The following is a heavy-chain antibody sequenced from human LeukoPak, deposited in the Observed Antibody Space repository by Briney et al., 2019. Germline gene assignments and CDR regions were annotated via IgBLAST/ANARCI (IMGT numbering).Heavy chain of an antibody. CDR1: GGTFSSYA. CDR3: AREPYQLHGDAFDI. CDR2: IIPIFGTA. V-gene: IGHV1-69*05. D-gene: IGHD2-2*01. Sequence: GASVKVSCKASGGTFSSYAISWVRQAPGQGLEWMGRIIPIFGTANYAQKFQGRVTITTDESTSTAYMELSSLRSEDTAVYYCAREPYQLHGDAFDIWGQGTMVTVSS. J-gene: IGHJ3*02.